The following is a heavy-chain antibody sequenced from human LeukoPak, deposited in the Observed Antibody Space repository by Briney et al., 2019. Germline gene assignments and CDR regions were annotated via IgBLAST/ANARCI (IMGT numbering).Heavy chain of an antibody. CDR1: GDSSSTSSYY. CDR3: ARHKDYYYSYMDV. J-gene: IGHJ6*03. CDR2: IYYSGST. V-gene: IGHV4-39*01. Sequence: PSETLSLTCSVSGDSSSTSSYYWGWIRQPPGKGLELIGTIYYSGSTYYNPSLTSRVTISVDTSKNQFSLKLSSVTAADTAVYYCARHKDYYYSYMDVWGKGTTVTISS.